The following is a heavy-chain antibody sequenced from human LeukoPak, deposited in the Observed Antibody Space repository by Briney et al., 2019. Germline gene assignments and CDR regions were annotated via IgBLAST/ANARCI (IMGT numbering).Heavy chain of an antibody. J-gene: IGHJ5*01. D-gene: IGHD6-6*01. CDR1: GGTFSSYA. V-gene: IGHV1-69*05. CDR2: IIPIFGTA. CDR3: ARVLFWYSSSMFDS. Sequence: SVKVSCKASGGTFSSYAISWVRQAPGQGLEWMGGIIPIFGTANYAQKFQGRVTITTDESTSTAYMELSSLRSEDTAVYYCARVLFWYSSSMFDSWGQGTLVTVSS.